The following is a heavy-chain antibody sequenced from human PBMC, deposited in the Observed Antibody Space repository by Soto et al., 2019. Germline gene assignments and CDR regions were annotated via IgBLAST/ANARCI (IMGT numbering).Heavy chain of an antibody. D-gene: IGHD2-2*01. CDR2: TYYRSKWYN. CDR1: GDSVSSNSAA. V-gene: IGHV6-1*01. CDR3: ARVPNIVVVPADDAFDI. J-gene: IGHJ3*02. Sequence: SQTLSLTCAISGDSVSSNSAAWNWIGQSPSRGLEWLGRTYYRSKWYNDYAVSVKSRITINPDTSKNQFSLQLNSVTPEDTAVYYCARVPNIVVVPADDAFDIWGQGTMVTVSS.